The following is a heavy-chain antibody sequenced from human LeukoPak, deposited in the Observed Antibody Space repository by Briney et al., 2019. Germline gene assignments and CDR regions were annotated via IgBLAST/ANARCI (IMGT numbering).Heavy chain of an antibody. Sequence: GGSLRLSCAASGFTFGDYTMHWVRQAPGKGLEWVSLISWDGGSTYYADSVKGRFTISRDNSKNSLYLQMNSLRTEDTALYYCAKESGGSRTFDYWGQGTLVTVSS. CDR2: ISWDGGST. CDR1: GFTFGDYT. D-gene: IGHD1-26*01. CDR3: AKESGGSRTFDY. V-gene: IGHV3-43*01. J-gene: IGHJ4*02.